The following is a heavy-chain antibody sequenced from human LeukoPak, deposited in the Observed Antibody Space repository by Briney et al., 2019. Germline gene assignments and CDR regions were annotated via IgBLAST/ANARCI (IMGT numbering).Heavy chain of an antibody. V-gene: IGHV3-30*03. J-gene: IGHJ6*02. CDR2: ISFDGSKK. CDR3: AREYQGYSSSWHYYGMDA. D-gene: IGHD6-13*01. CDR1: GSTFSRYR. Sequence: PGGSLRLSCADSGSTFSRYRMHWVRQAPGKGLEWVAVISFDGSKKYYADSVKGRFTISGDNSKNTLYLQMNSLRAEDTAVYYCAREYQGYSSSWHYYGMDAWGQGTSVTVSS.